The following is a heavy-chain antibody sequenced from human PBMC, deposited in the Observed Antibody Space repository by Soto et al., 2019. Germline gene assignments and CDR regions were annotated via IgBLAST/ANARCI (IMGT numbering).Heavy chain of an antibody. Sequence: SETLSLTCTVSGGSISSGGYSWNWIRQPPGKGLEWIGYIYHSGYTYYNPSLRSRVTISVDKSKNHFSLQLNSVTPEGTAVYYCARASRNAFDIWGQGTMVTVSS. V-gene: IGHV4-30-2*01. CDR3: ARASRNAFDI. CDR1: GGSISSGGYS. J-gene: IGHJ3*02. CDR2: IYHSGYT.